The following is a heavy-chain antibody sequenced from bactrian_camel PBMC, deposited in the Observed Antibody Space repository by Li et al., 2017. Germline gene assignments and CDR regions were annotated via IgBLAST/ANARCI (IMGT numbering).Heavy chain of an antibody. Sequence: VQLVESGGGLVQPGGSLRLSCAASGNTWCIAWFRQAPGKARERDAARDRDGVTWYADFVQGRFTLSGDVARDTLYLQMNNLKPEDTAMCSCAAHVSGYCPSWASGYAYWGRGTQVTVS. V-gene: IGHV3S1*01. D-gene: IGHD1*01. J-gene: IGHJ4*01. CDR1: GNTWC. CDR2: RDRDGVT. CDR3: AAHVSGYCPSWASGYAY.